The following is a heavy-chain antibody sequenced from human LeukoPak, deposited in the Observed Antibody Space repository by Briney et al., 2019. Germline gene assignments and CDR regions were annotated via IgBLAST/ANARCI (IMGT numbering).Heavy chain of an antibody. Sequence: GGSLGFSGVALGLTFGTYFRFWVTQGQGKRLRWVAAISRASENTYYADSVKGRCTISRDDPQNTVTLQMNSLRAEDTAVYYCAKDAVGGTAYYFDCWGQGTLVSVSS. D-gene: IGHD1-26*01. CDR3: AKDAVGGTAYYFDC. J-gene: IGHJ4*02. CDR2: ISRASENT. CDR1: GLTFGTYF. V-gene: IGHV3-23*01.